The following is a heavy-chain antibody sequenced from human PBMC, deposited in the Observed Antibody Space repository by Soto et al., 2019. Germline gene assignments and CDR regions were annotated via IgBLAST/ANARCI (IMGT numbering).Heavy chain of an antibody. D-gene: IGHD6-6*01. V-gene: IGHV3-7*01. CDR3: TRLSRALARDY. CDR2: IKEDGSEK. J-gene: IGHJ4*02. CDR1: GFTFSSNW. Sequence: GGSLRLSCAASGFTFSSNWMTWVRQAPGKGLEWVANIKEDGSEKNYVDSVKGRFTISRDNAKNSLYLQMNSLRADDTAMYCCTRLSRALARDYWGQGTLVTVSS.